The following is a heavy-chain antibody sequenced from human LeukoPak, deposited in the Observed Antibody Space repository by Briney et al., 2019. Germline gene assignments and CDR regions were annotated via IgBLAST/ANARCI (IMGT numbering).Heavy chain of an antibody. D-gene: IGHD4-17*01. V-gene: IGHV1-2*02. J-gene: IGHJ4*02. Sequence: ASVKVSCKASGYTFTGYYMHWVRQAPRQGLEWMGWINPNSGGTNYAQKFQGRVTMTRDTSISTAYMELSRLRSDDTAVYYCARGTRRMTTVTTSFGYWGQGTLVTVSS. CDR3: ARGTRRMTTVTTSFGY. CDR1: GYTFTGYY. CDR2: INPNSGGT.